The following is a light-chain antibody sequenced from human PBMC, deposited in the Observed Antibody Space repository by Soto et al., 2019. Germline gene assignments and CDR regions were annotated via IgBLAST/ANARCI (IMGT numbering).Light chain of an antibody. CDR1: QDIAIY. J-gene: IGKJ4*01. CDR2: AAS. V-gene: IGKV1-9*01. Sequence: IPLTQSPSSLSASVGARVTITCRASQDIAIYLAWYQQKPGEAPKLLIYAASTLYGGVPSRFSGSGSGTDFALTITSLQAEDFATYYCQQHRMYPSTFGGGTKVDIK. CDR3: QQHRMYPST.